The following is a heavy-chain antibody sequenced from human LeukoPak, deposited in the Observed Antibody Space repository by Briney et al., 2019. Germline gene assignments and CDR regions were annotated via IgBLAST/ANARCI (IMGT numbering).Heavy chain of an antibody. Sequence: SETLSLTCTLSGGYISGLSWAWVRQSPGKDLEWIATLHSNGNTYSNPSLKSRVTMSVDTSKNQFSLNLRSVTATDTAVYYCARNPTGYPNWFDAWGQGTLVTVSS. V-gene: IGHV4-59*04. D-gene: IGHD6-25*01. J-gene: IGHJ5*02. CDR3: ARNPTGYPNWFDA. CDR1: GGYISGLS. CDR2: LHSNGNT.